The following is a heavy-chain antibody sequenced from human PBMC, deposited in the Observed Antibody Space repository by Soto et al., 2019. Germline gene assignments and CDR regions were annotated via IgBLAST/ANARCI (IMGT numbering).Heavy chain of an antibody. CDR2: INGDGNTI. D-gene: IGHD3-22*01. V-gene: IGHV3-74*01. J-gene: IGHJ6*02. CDR1: GFNFGPFW. CDR3: AKAMGGYYYDSSGYSSYYGMDV. Sequence: GGSLRLSCAASGFNFGPFWMHWVRQAPGKGLVWVSHINGDGNTIVYADSVRGRFTISRDNAKSTLFLQMNSLRVEDTAVYYCAKAMGGYYYDSSGYSSYYGMDVWGQGTTVTVSS.